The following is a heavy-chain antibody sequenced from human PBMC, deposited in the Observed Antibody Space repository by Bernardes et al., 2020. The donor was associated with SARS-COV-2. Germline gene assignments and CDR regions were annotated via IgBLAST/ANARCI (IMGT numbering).Heavy chain of an antibody. Sequence: GSLRLSCAASGFTLISTTMSWVRQAPGRGLEWVSSITGSGHNTYSADSVKGRFTISRDISKNTLYLQMGSLRPEDTAVYYCAKMGLAPGSTIGGEWLRFDYWGQGAQVTVSS. CDR2: ITGSGHNT. CDR3: AKMGLAPGSTIGGEWLRFDY. CDR1: GFTLISTT. D-gene: IGHD3-3*01. V-gene: IGHV3-23*01. J-gene: IGHJ4*02.